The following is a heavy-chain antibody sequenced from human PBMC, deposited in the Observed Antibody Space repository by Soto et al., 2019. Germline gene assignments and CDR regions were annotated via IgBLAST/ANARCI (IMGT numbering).Heavy chain of an antibody. CDR1: GHTFTSYG. CDR3: ARGRRIYSRRWFDP. D-gene: IGHD1-26*01. J-gene: IGHJ5*02. V-gene: IGHV1-18*01. Sequence: VASVKVSCKASGHTFTSYGISWVRQAPGQGLEWMGWISAYNGNTNYAQKLQGRVTMTTDTSTSTAYMELRSLRSDDTAVYYCARGRRIYSRRWFDPWGQGTLVTVSS. CDR2: ISAYNGNT.